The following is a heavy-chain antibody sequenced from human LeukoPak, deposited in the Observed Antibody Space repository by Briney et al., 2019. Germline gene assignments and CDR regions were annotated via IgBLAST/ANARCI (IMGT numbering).Heavy chain of an antibody. CDR3: ARGRGVRGVIIKVYYYMDV. CDR2: MNPNSGNT. V-gene: IGHV1-8*01. D-gene: IGHD3-10*01. CDR1: GYTFTSYD. Sequence: GASVKVSCKASGYTFTSYDINWVRQATGQGLEWMGWMNPNSGNTGYAQKFQGRVTMTRNTSISTAYMELSSLRSEDTAVYYCARGRGVRGVIIKVYYYMDVWGKGTTVTIPS. J-gene: IGHJ6*03.